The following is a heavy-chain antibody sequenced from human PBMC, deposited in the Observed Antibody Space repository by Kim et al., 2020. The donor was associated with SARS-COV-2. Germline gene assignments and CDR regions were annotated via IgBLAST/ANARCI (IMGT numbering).Heavy chain of an antibody. D-gene: IGHD3-9*01. V-gene: IGHV3-30*04. CDR1: GFTFSSYT. J-gene: IGHJ4*02. Sequence: GGSLRLSCAASGFTFSSYTIHWVRQAPGKGLEWVTIISYDGSTKYYADSVKGRFTISRDNSKNTLFLQMNSLRVEDTAIYYCARDLSSGDDWGGFDYWGQGTLVTVSS. CDR3: ARDLSSGDDWGGFDY. CDR2: ISYDGSTK.